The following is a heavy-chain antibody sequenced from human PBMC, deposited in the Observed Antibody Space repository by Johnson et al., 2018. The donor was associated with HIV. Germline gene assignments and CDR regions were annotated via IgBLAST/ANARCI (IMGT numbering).Heavy chain of an antibody. Sequence: QVQLVESGGGVVQPGRSLRLSCAASGFTFSKYGMHWVRQAPGKGLEWVAVIWYDGSNENYTDSVKGRFIISRDNAKNTLYLQMNSLRAEDTAVYYCVRAVYSSSSSCAFDMWGQGTVVTVSS. V-gene: IGHV3-33*01. CDR3: VRAVYSSSSSCAFDM. CDR1: GFTFSKYG. J-gene: IGHJ3*02. D-gene: IGHD6-6*01. CDR2: IWYDGSNE.